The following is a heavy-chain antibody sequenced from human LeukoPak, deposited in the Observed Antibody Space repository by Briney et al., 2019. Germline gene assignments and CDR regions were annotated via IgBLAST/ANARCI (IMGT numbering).Heavy chain of an antibody. CDR3: VRVVTTRSGWYHFDN. V-gene: IGHV3-72*01. D-gene: IGHD6-13*01. CDR1: GFSIADHH. J-gene: IGHJ4*02. CDR2: SATTKPNSCTT. Sequence: PGGSLRLSCAGAGFSIADHHMDWVRQAPGTGLEWIGRSATTKPNSCTTQYAASVRSRFTISRDDSQNSLYLHLNSLKTEDTAVYYCVRVVTTRSGWYHFDNWGLGTLVSVSS.